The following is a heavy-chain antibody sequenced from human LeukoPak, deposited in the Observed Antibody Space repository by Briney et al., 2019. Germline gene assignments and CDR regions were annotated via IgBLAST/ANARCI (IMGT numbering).Heavy chain of an antibody. Sequence: SETLSLTCTVSGGSISSSSYYWGWIRQPPGKGLEWIVSIYYSGSTYYNPSLKSRVTISVDTSKNQFSLKLSSVTAADTAVYYCASSGEDGYNDAFDIWGQGTMVTVSS. J-gene: IGHJ3*02. V-gene: IGHV4-39*01. CDR1: GGSISSSSYY. CDR2: IYYSGST. CDR3: ASSGEDGYNDAFDI. D-gene: IGHD5-24*01.